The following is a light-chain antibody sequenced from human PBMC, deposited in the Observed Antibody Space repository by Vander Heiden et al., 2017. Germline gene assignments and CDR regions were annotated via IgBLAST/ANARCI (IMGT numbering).Light chain of an antibody. J-gene: IGKJ1*01. CDR3: QQYYSTFWT. CDR1: KSVLYSSNNKNY. CDR2: WAS. V-gene: IGKV4-1*01. Sequence: DIVMTQSPDSLAVSLGERATINCKSSKSVLYSSNNKNYLAWYQQKPGQPPKLLIYWASTRESGVPDRFSGSGSGTDFTLTISSLQAEDVAVYYCQQYYSTFWTFGQGTKVEIK.